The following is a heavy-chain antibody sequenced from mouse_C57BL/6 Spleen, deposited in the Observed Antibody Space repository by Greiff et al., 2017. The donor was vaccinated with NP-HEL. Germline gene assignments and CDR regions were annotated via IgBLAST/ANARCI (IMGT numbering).Heavy chain of an antibody. Sequence: VQLQQSGAELVKPGASVKISCKASGYAFSSYWMNWVKQRPGKGLEWIGQIYPGDGDTNYNGKFKGKATLTADKSSSTAYMQLSSLTSEHSAVYFWVRLDDGYAWFAYWGQGTLVTVSA. D-gene: IGHD2-3*01. CDR1: GYAFSSYW. CDR3: VRLDDGYAWFAY. J-gene: IGHJ3*01. CDR2: IYPGDGDT. V-gene: IGHV1-80*01.